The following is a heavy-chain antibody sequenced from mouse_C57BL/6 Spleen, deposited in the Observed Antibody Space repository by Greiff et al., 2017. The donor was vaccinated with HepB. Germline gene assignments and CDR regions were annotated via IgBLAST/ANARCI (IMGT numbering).Heavy chain of an antibody. CDR3: ARDGGYDYDRAWFAY. J-gene: IGHJ3*01. V-gene: IGHV5-4*01. D-gene: IGHD2-4*01. CDR2: ISDGGSYT. Sequence: EVMLVESGGGLVKPGGSLKLSCAASGFTFSSYAMSWVRQTPEKRLEWVATISDGGSYTYYPDNVKGRFTISRDNAKNNLYLQMSHLKSEDTAMYYCARDGGYDYDRAWFAYWGQGTLVTVSA. CDR1: GFTFSSYA.